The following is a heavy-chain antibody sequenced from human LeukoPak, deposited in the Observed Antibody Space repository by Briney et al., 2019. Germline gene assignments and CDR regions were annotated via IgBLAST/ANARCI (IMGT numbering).Heavy chain of an antibody. Sequence: QPGGSLRLSCAASGFTLSSYAMHWVRQAPGKGLEYVSAISSNGGSTYYANSVKGRFTISRDNSKNTLYLQMGSLRAEDMAVYYCARGTRNDFWSGYGPWGYYYYYGMDVWGQGTTVTVSS. CDR2: ISSNGGST. V-gene: IGHV3-64*01. CDR3: ARGTRNDFWSGYGPWGYYYYYGMDV. CDR1: GFTLSSYA. D-gene: IGHD3-3*01. J-gene: IGHJ6*02.